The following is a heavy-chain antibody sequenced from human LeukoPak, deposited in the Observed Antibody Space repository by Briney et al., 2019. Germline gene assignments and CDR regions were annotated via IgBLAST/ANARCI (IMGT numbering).Heavy chain of an antibody. CDR1: GGSLSGYY. Sequence: SETLSLTCAVYGGSLSGYYWSWIRQPPGKGLEWIGEINHSGSTNYNPSLKSRVTISVDTSKNQFSLKLSSVTAADTAVYYCARGQYYYDSSGYYFDYWGQGTLVTVSS. CDR3: ARGQYYYDSSGYYFDY. D-gene: IGHD3-22*01. CDR2: INHSGST. V-gene: IGHV4-34*01. J-gene: IGHJ4*02.